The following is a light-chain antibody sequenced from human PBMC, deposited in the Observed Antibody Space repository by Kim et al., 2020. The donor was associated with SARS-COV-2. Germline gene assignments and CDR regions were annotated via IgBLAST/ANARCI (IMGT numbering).Light chain of an antibody. CDR2: GKN. V-gene: IGLV3-19*01. J-gene: IGLJ3*02. CDR1: SLRSNY. Sequence: SSELTQDPAVSVALGQTVRITCQGDSLRSNYASWYQQKPGQAPVLVIYGKNNRLSGIPDRFSGSSSGNTAPLTITGAQAEDEADYYCNSRDSSGNHWVFG. CDR3: NSRDSSGNHWV.